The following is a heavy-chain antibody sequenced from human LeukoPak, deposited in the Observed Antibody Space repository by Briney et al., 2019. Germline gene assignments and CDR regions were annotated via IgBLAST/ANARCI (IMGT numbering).Heavy chain of an antibody. J-gene: IGHJ5*02. CDR1: GGSISSYY. V-gene: IGHV4-59*12. Sequence: SETLSLTCTVSGGSISSYYWSWIRQPPGKGLEWIGYIYYSGSTNYNPSLKSRVTISVDTSKNQFSLKLGSVTAADTAVYYCAREYCSGGSCSGLNWFDPWGQGTLVTVSS. CDR3: AREYCSGGSCSGLNWFDP. CDR2: IYYSGST. D-gene: IGHD2-15*01.